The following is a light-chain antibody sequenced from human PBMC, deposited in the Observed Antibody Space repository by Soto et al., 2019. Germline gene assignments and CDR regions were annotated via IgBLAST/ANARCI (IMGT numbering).Light chain of an antibody. CDR2: TSN. J-gene: IGLJ2*01. CDR1: RSNIGRNT. Sequence: QSVLTQPPSASGTPGQTVTISCSGSRSNIGRNTLNWYQQLPGTAPKLLISTSNQRPSGVRDRFSGSKSGTSASLAISGLQSDDEADYYCAAWDDSLNVVVFGGGTKLPS. CDR3: AAWDDSLNVVV. V-gene: IGLV1-44*01.